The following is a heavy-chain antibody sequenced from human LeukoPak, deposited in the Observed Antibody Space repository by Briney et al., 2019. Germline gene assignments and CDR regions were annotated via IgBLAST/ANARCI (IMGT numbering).Heavy chain of an antibody. J-gene: IGHJ4*02. Sequence: GASVKVSCKASGYTFTGYYMHWVRQAPGQGLEWMGWINPNSGGTNYAQKFQGRVTMTRDTSISTAYMELSRLRSDDTAVYYCARVAGGSGSYYGYAVDYWGQGTLVTVSS. D-gene: IGHD3-10*01. CDR1: GYTFTGYY. CDR3: ARVAGGSGSYYGYAVDY. V-gene: IGHV1-2*02. CDR2: INPNSGGT.